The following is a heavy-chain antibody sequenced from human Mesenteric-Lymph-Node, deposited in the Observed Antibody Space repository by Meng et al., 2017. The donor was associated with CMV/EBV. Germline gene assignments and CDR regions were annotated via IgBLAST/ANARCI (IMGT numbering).Heavy chain of an antibody. D-gene: IGHD2-2*01. CDR1: GFTFSSYW. Sequence: GGSLRLSCAASGFTFSSYWMSWVRQAPGKGLEWVANIKQDGSEKYYVDSVKGRFTISRDNAKNSLYLQMNSLRVEDTAVYYCARSLGDIVVVPAAEEDYYGMDVWGQGTTVTV. CDR3: ARSLGDIVVVPAAEEDYYGMDV. J-gene: IGHJ6*02. V-gene: IGHV3-7*01. CDR2: IKQDGSEK.